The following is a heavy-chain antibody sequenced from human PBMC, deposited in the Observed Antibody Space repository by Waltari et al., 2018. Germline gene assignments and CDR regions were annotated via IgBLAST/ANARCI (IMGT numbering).Heavy chain of an antibody. Sequence: EVQLVESGGGLIQPGGSLRLSCAASGFTVSSNYMSWVRQAPGKGLGGVSVIYSGGSTYYADSVKGRFTISRDNSKNTLYLQMNSLRAEDTAVYYCARSDRFREGWYWGQGTLVTVSS. J-gene: IGHJ4*02. CDR2: IYSGGST. D-gene: IGHD3-10*01. V-gene: IGHV3-53*01. CDR3: ARSDRFREGWY. CDR1: GFTVSSNY.